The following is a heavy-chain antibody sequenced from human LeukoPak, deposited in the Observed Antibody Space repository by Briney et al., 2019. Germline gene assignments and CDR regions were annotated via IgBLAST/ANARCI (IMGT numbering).Heavy chain of an antibody. V-gene: IGHV4-31*03. CDR2: IYYSGST. CDR3: ARSLYGDYFFDY. J-gene: IGHJ4*02. D-gene: IGHD4-17*01. CDR1: GGSISSGGYY. Sequence: SETLSLTCTVSGGSISSGGYYWSWIRQHPGKGLEWIGYIYYSGSTYYNPSLKSRVTISVDTSKNQFSLKLSSVTAADTAVYYCARSLYGDYFFDYWGQGTLVTVSS.